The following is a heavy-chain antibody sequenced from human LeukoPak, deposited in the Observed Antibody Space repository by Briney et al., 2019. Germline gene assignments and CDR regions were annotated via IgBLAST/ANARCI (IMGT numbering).Heavy chain of an antibody. D-gene: IGHD2-15*01. CDR1: GYTFTSYD. CDR2: ISAYNGNT. CDR3: ARVKGYCSGGSCPVYYYYGMDV. Sequence: ASVKVSCKASGYTFTSYDINWVRQAPGQGLEWMGWISAYNGNTNYAQKFQGRVTMTRNTSISTAYMELSSLRSEDTAVYYCARVKGYCSGGSCPVYYYYGMDVWGQGTTVTVSS. J-gene: IGHJ6*02. V-gene: IGHV1-8*01.